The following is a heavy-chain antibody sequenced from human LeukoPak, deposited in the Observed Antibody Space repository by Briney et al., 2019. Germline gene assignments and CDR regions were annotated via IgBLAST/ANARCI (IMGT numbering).Heavy chain of an antibody. Sequence: GSLRLSCAASGFTFSSYAMHWVRQAPGKGLEWVAVISYGGSNKYYADSVKGRFTISRDNSKNTLYLQMNSLRAEDTAVYYCARDYDYGDYDYYFDYWGQGTLVTVSS. CDR1: GFTFSSYA. D-gene: IGHD4-17*01. J-gene: IGHJ4*02. V-gene: IGHV3-30*04. CDR3: ARDYDYGDYDYYFDY. CDR2: ISYGGSNK.